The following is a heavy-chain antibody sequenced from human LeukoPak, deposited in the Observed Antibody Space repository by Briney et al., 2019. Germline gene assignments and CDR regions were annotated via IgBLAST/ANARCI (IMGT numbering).Heavy chain of an antibody. V-gene: IGHV1-69*02. CDR2: IIPILGIA. D-gene: IGHD1-14*01. J-gene: IGHJ4*02. CDR3: ARGLTTDVDY. Sequence: EWMGRIIPILGIANYAQKFQARVTITADKSTSTAYMELSSLRSEDTAVYYCARGLTTDVDYWGQGTLVTVSS.